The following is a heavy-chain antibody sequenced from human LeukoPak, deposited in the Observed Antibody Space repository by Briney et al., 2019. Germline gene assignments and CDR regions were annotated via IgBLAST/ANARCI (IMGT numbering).Heavy chain of an antibody. V-gene: IGHV1-3*01. CDR1: GYTFTSYA. CDR3: ARALSGSHQLYYFDY. Sequence: GASVKVSCKASGYTFTSYAMHWVRQAPGQRLEWMGWINAGNGNTKYSQKFQGRVTITRNTSISTAYLDLSSLRSEDTAVYYCARALSGSHQLYYFDYWGQGTLVTVSP. CDR2: INAGNGNT. J-gene: IGHJ4*02. D-gene: IGHD1-26*01.